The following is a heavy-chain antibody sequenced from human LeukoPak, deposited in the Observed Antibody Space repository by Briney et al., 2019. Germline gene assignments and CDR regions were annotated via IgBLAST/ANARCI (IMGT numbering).Heavy chain of an antibody. CDR1: GFTFSNYW. CDR3: ARDQGIMFFDN. Sequence: GGSLRLSCAASGFTFSNYWMGWGRQAPGKGLEYVANIKQDGSEKYYVDSVKGRFTISRDNAKSSLYLQMNSLRAEDTAVYYCARDQGIMFFDNWGQGTLVTVSS. V-gene: IGHV3-7*01. J-gene: IGHJ4*02. D-gene: IGHD2-21*01. CDR2: IKQDGSEK.